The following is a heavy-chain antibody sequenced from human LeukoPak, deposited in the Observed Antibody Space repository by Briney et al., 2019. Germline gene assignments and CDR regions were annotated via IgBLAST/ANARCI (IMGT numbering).Heavy chain of an antibody. D-gene: IGHD3-9*01. CDR3: AKGGLRYFEFSSY. J-gene: IGHJ4*02. V-gene: IGHV3-23*01. Sequence: GGSLRLSCAASGFTFSSYAMSWVRQAPGKGLEWVSAISGSGTSTYYADSVKGRFTISRDNSKNTLYLQMNSLRAEDTAVYYCAKGGLRYFEFSSYWGQGTLVTVSS. CDR2: ISGSGTST. CDR1: GFTFSSYA.